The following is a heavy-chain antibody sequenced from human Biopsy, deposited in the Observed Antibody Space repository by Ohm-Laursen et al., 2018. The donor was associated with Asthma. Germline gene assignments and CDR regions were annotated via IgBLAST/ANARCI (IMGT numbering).Heavy chain of an antibody. CDR3: ARAVDYSHYYGIDV. Sequence: VSVKVSCKTSGYTLNSAGITWVRQAPGQGLEWMGWISVYNGNTKVAQKLQDRVTMITDTSTSTAYMELRSLRSDDTAVYFCARAVDYSHYYGIDVWGQGTTVTVS. CDR2: ISVYNGNT. D-gene: IGHD3-10*01. CDR1: GYTLNSAG. V-gene: IGHV1-18*01. J-gene: IGHJ6*02.